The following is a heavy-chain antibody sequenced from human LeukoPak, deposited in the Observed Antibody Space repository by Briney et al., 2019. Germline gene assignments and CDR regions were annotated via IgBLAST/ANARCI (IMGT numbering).Heavy chain of an antibody. D-gene: IGHD2-15*01. CDR2: INPSGGST. CDR3: ARDLPHCSGGSCYASYYFDY. J-gene: IGHJ4*02. V-gene: IGHV1-46*01. Sequence: GASVKVSCKASGYTFTSYYMHWVRRAPGQGLEWMGIINPSGGSTSYAQKFQGRVTMTRDTSTSTVYMELSSLRSEDTAVYYCARDLPHCSGGSCYASYYFDYWGQGTLATVSS. CDR1: GYTFTSYY.